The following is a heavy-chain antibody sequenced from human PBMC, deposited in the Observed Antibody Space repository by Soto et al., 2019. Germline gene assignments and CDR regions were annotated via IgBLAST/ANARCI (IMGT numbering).Heavy chain of an antibody. D-gene: IGHD2-15*01. V-gene: IGHV1-69*08. CDR2: IIPNLGIT. Sequence: QVQLVQSGAEVKKPGSSVKVYCKASGGTFSSYTFSWVRQAPGQGLEWMGRIIPNLGITNYAQKFQGRITIIVDKSTSTAYMELSSLRSEDTAVYYCARDKGYCSGASCPDFDYWGQGTLVTVSS. CDR1: GGTFSSYT. J-gene: IGHJ4*02. CDR3: ARDKGYCSGASCPDFDY.